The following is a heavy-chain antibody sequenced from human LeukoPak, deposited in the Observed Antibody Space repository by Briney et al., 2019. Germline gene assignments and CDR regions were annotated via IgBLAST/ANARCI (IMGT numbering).Heavy chain of an antibody. CDR2: ISGSGGST. Sequence: GGTLRLSCAASGFTFSSNGMSWVRQAPGKGLEWVSAISGSGGSTYYADSVKGRFTISRDNSKNTLYLQMNSLRVEDTAVYYCAKDRGIISDYWGQGTLVTVSS. J-gene: IGHJ4*02. CDR1: GFTFSSNG. V-gene: IGHV3-23*01. CDR3: AKDRGIISDY. D-gene: IGHD3-10*01.